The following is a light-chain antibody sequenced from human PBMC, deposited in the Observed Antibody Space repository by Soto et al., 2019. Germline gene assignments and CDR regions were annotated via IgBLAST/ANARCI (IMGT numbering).Light chain of an antibody. J-gene: IGKJ1*01. V-gene: IGKV1-39*01. CDR3: QQSYSSPPT. CDR2: AAS. CDR1: QSISNH. Sequence: DIQMTQSPSSLSGSVEGRFIITFLASQSISNHLNWYQQKPGKAPKLLIFAASSLQSGVPSRFSGSRSGPDFTLTISSLQPEDFATYYCQQSYSSPPTFGQGTKVDIK.